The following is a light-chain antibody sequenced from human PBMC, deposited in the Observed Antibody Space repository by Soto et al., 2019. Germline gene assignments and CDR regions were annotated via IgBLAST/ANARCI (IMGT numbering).Light chain of an antibody. CDR2: GVS. CDR1: TSDVSIYNY. J-gene: IGLJ1*01. V-gene: IGLV2-14*01. Sequence: QSVLTQPASVSGSPGQSITISCTGTTSDVSIYNYVSWYQQHPGKAPKLMIYGVSNRPSGVSNRFSGAKSGHTASLTISGLQVEDEGDYYCCSYTSSTNYDFGPGTKGTVL. CDR3: CSYTSSTNYD.